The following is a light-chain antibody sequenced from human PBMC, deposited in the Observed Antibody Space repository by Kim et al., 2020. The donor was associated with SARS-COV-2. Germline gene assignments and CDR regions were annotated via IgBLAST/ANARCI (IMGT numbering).Light chain of an antibody. CDR3: AAWDDSLNGWV. CDR2: SND. Sequence: GQRVTIACSGSSSNIGSNTINWYHQFPGTAPKLLIYSNDQRPSGVPDRFSGSKSGTSASLAISGLQSEDEVDYYCAAWDDSLNGWVFGGGTQLTVL. CDR1: SSNIGSNT. V-gene: IGLV1-44*01. J-gene: IGLJ3*02.